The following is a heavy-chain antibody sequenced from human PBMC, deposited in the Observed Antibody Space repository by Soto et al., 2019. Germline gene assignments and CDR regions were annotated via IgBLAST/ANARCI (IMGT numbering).Heavy chain of an antibody. V-gene: IGHV4-59*01. Sequence: SETLSLTCTVSGDSINNYYWSWIRQSPGKGLEWIGYIYYSGSTTYNPSLKSRVTISVDRAKNQFSLRLRSVTAADTAVYYCARSGRFLELLLYLDYWGQGTLVTVPQ. D-gene: IGHD3-3*01. CDR1: GDSINNYY. CDR2: IYYSGST. J-gene: IGHJ4*02. CDR3: ARSGRFLELLLYLDY.